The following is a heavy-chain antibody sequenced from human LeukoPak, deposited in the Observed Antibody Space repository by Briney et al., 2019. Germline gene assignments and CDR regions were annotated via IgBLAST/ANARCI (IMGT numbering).Heavy chain of an antibody. V-gene: IGHV3-7*01. CDR2: IREDGSEK. CDR3: ARDYTGGWNDY. J-gene: IGHJ4*02. D-gene: IGHD7-27*01. CDR1: GFTFSRYW. Sequence: PGGSLRLSCAAAGFTFSRYWMSWVRQATGKGLECVAKIREDGSEKHYVDSVKGRFTISRDNAKNSLYLQMNCLRAEDTAVYYCARDYTGGWNDYWGQGTLVTVSS.